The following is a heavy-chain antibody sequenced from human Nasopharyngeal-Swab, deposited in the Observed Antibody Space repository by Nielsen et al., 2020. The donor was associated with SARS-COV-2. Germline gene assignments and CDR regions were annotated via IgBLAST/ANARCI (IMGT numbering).Heavy chain of an antibody. J-gene: IGHJ4*02. CDR3: AREEQSFDY. V-gene: IGHV4-4*07. Sequence: SETLSLTCPVSGGSINNYYWSWVRQPAGKGLEWIGRIYFSGSTNYNPSLKSRVTMSVDMSKNQFSLKLSSVTAADTAVYYCAREEQSFDYWGQGTLVAVSS. D-gene: IGHD1-26*01. CDR1: GGSINNYY. CDR2: IYFSGST.